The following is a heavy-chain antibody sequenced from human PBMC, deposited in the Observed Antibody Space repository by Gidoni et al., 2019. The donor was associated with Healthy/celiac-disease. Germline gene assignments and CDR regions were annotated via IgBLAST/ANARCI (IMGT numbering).Heavy chain of an antibody. CDR1: GFAFSDYY. J-gene: IGHJ3*02. CDR3: ASYDFWSGYTPDAFDS. CDR2: ISSSGSTI. D-gene: IGHD3-3*01. V-gene: IGHV3-11*01. Sequence: QVQLVESGGGLVKPGGSLRLSCAASGFAFSDYYMSWIRQAPGKGLEWVSYISSSGSTIYYADSVKGRFTISRDNANNSLYLQMNSLRAEDTAVYYCASYDFWSGYTPDAFDSWGQGTMVTVSS.